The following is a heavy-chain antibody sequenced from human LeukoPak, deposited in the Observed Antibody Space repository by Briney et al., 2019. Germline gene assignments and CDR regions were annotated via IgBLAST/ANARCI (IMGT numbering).Heavy chain of an antibody. CDR1: GDSVSINSVT. J-gene: IGHJ5*02. CDR3: ARHYGP. Sequence: SQTLSLTCAISGDSVSINSVTWNWIRQSPSRGLEWLGRTYCRSTWYNDYAVSVRGRITVNPDTSKHQFSLKLNSVTAADTAVYYCARHYGPWGQGTLVTVSS. D-gene: IGHD3-16*01. V-gene: IGHV6-1*01. CDR2: TYCRSTWYN.